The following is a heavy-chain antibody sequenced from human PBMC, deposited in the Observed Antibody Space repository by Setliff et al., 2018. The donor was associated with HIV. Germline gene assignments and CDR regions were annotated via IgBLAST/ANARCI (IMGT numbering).Heavy chain of an antibody. V-gene: IGHV1-46*01. CDR1: GYTVTSYY. D-gene: IGHD3-3*01. J-gene: IGHJ6*03. Sequence: ASVKVSCKASGYTVTSYYIHWVRQAPGQGLEWMGVIHPSGGSTSYAQRFQGKVTITADKSTSTAYMELTSLRFDDTAMYYCVRGVQSPPHYSYYYMDVWGEGTMVTVSS. CDR3: VRGVQSPPHYSYYYMDV. CDR2: IHPSGGST.